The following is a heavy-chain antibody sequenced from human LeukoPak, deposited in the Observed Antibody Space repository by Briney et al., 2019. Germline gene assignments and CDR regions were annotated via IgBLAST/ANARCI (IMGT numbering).Heavy chain of an antibody. CDR1: GGSISSGGYY. CDR2: IYYSEST. Sequence: SETLSLTCTVSGGSISSGGYYWSWIRQHPGKGLEWIGYIYYSESTYYNPSLKSRVTISVDTSKNQFSLKLSSVTAADTAVYYCARRSRGDRGYCSSTSCYAFDYWGQGTLVTVSS. CDR3: ARRSRGDRGYCSSTSCYAFDY. D-gene: IGHD2-2*01. V-gene: IGHV4-31*03. J-gene: IGHJ4*02.